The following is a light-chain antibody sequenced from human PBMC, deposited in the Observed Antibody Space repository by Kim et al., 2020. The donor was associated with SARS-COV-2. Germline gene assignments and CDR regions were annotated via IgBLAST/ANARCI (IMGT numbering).Light chain of an antibody. CDR2: ATS. V-gene: IGKV1-39*01. Sequence: DIQMTQSPSSLSASVGDRVTITCRASQNIRSYLNWYQQKPGKGPKLLIHATSSLQTGVPSRFSGGGSGTDFTLTISSLEPEDFATYFCQLSYTTVRTCGQGTKVDIK. J-gene: IGKJ1*01. CDR1: QNIRSY. CDR3: QLSYTTVRT.